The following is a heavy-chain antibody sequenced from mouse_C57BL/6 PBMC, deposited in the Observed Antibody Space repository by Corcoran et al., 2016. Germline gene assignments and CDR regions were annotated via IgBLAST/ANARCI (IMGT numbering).Heavy chain of an antibody. Sequence: QVQLQQSGAELARPGASVKLSCKASGYTFTSYGISWVKQRTGQGLEWIGEIYPRSGNTYYNEKFKGKATLTADKSSSTAYMELRSLTSEDSAVYFCAIYDYDLYWYFDVWGTGTTVTVSS. CDR1: GYTFTSYG. D-gene: IGHD2-4*01. CDR3: AIYDYDLYWYFDV. J-gene: IGHJ1*03. CDR2: IYPRSGNT. V-gene: IGHV1-81*01.